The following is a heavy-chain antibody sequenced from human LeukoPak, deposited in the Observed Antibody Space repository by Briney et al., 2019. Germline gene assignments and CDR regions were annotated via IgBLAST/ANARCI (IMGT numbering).Heavy chain of an antibody. CDR2: IKQDGSEK. V-gene: IGHV3-7*01. CDR3: ARDHYNWTPDQGYKVFDY. Sequence: PGGSLRLSCAASGFTFSSYWMSWVRQAPGKGLEWVANIKQDGSEKYYVDSVKGRFTISRGNAKNSLYLQMNSLRAEDTAVYYCARDHYNWTPDQGYKVFDYWGQGSLVTVSS. J-gene: IGHJ4*02. D-gene: IGHD1-20*01. CDR1: GFTFSSYW.